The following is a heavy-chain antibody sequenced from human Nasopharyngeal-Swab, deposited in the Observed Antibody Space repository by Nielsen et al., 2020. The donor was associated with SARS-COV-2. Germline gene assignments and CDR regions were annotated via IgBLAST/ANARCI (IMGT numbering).Heavy chain of an antibody. D-gene: IGHD1-14*01. Sequence: SLKISCAASGFTFDDYAMHWVRQAPGKGLEWVSGISWNSGSIGYADSVKGRFTISRDNAKNSLYLQMNSLRAEDTALYYCARTTPSMDVWGQGTTVTVSS. CDR1: GFTFDDYA. CDR3: ARTTPSMDV. V-gene: IGHV3-9*01. J-gene: IGHJ6*02. CDR2: ISWNSGSI.